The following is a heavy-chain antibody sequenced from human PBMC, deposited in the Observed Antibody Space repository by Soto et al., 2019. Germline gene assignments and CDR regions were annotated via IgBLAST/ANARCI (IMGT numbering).Heavy chain of an antibody. Sequence: SESLSLTCPVSGCSISSYYWSWIRQPPGKGLEWIGYIYYSGSTNYNPSLKSRVTISVDTSKNQFSLKLSSVTAADTAVYYCARGRVVVTTEFDYWGQGTLVTVSS. CDR3: ARGRVVVTTEFDY. CDR2: IYYSGST. CDR1: GCSISSYY. D-gene: IGHD3-22*01. V-gene: IGHV4-59*01. J-gene: IGHJ4*02.